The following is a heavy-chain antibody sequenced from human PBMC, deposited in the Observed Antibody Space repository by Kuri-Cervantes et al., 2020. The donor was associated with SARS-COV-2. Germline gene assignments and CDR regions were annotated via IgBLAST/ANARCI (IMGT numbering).Heavy chain of an antibody. J-gene: IGHJ4*02. V-gene: IGHV3-49*04. CDR3: TSRRSSGYYYPEHFDY. CDR2: IRSKAYGGTT. Sequence: GESLKISCAASGFTFSSYAMHWVRQAPGKGLEWVGFIRSKAYGGTTEYAASVKGRFTISRDDSKSIAYLQMNSLKTEDTAVYYCTSRRSSGYYYPEHFDYWGQGTLVTVSS. CDR1: GFTFSSYA. D-gene: IGHD3-22*01.